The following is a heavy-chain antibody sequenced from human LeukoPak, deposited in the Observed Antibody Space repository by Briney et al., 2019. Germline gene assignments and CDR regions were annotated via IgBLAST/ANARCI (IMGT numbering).Heavy chain of an antibody. CDR2: ISHDGSNK. D-gene: IGHD2-15*01. J-gene: IGHJ4*02. Sequence: PGGSLRLSCAASGFSLSSYGMHWVRQAPGKGLEWVAVISHDGSNKYYADSVKGRFTISRDNAKNSLYLQMNSLRAEDTAVYYCARVGTGYCSGGSCYGTDYWGQGTLVTVSS. CDR3: ARVGTGYCSGGSCYGTDY. V-gene: IGHV3-30*03. CDR1: GFSLSSYG.